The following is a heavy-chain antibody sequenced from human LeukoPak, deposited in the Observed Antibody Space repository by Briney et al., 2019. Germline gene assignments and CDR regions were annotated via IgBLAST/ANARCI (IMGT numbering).Heavy chain of an antibody. V-gene: IGHV3-9*01. CDR3: TRDLMDYDVSTGLHHYYMDV. D-gene: IGHD3-9*01. CDR1: GFTFDDYA. J-gene: IGHJ6*02. Sequence: PGGSLRLSCAASGFTFDDYAMHWVRQAPGKGLEWVSGISWNSGSIDYVDSVKGRFIISRDNAKNTPYLQMNTLRVEDTAVYYCTRDLMDYDVSTGLHHYYMDVWGQGTTVTVSS. CDR2: ISWNSGSI.